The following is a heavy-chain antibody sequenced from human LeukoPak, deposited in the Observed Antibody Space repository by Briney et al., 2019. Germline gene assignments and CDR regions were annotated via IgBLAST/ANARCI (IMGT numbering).Heavy chain of an antibody. Sequence: GGSLRLSCAASGFTFDDYAMHWVRHAPGKGLEWVSGISWNSGSIGYADSVKGRFTISRDNAKNSLYLQTNSLRAEDTALYYCAKDSDDILTGCFDYWGQGTLVTVSS. CDR3: AKDSDDILTGCFDY. V-gene: IGHV3-9*01. CDR2: ISWNSGSI. J-gene: IGHJ4*02. CDR1: GFTFDDYA. D-gene: IGHD3-9*01.